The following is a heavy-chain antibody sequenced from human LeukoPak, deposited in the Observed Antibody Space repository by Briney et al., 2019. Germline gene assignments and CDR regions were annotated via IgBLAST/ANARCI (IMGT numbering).Heavy chain of an antibody. CDR1: GFTFSSYA. CDR3: AKYSGSYYYPPNWDS. J-gene: IGHJ4*02. Sequence: GGSLRLSCAASGFTFSSYAMGWVRQAPGKGLEWVSGISGSGSSTYYADSVKGRFTLSRDYPKNTLYLQMNSLRAEDTAVYFCAKYSGSYYYPPNWDSWGQGTLVTVSS. D-gene: IGHD1-26*01. CDR2: ISGSGSST. V-gene: IGHV3-23*01.